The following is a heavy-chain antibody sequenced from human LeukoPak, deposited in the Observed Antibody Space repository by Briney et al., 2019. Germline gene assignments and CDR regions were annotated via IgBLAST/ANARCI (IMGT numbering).Heavy chain of an antibody. CDR1: GATFSRYA. CDR3: ARDRPYTGGWRGFDY. D-gene: IGHD6-19*01. CDR2: IIPMFRIA. Sequence: SVKVSCKASGATFSRYAISCLRQAPGQGLEWMAGIIPMFRIANYAQKFQGRVTITADESTSRAYMELSSLRSEDTAVYYCARDRPYTGGWRGFDYWGQGTLVTVSS. J-gene: IGHJ4*02. V-gene: IGHV1-69*01.